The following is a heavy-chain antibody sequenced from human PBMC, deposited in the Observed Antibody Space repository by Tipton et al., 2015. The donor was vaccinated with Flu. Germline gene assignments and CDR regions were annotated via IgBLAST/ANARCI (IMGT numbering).Heavy chain of an antibody. CDR2: TYFTGST. CDR1: GGSISSHY. V-gene: IGHV4-59*11. J-gene: IGHJ4*02. CDR3: ARDRYDSSGFLDY. D-gene: IGHD3-22*01. Sequence: TLSLTCTVSGGSISSHYWSWIRQPPGKGLEWIGYTYFTGSTKYSSSLKSRVTISVDTSKNQFSLKLSSVTAADTAVYYCARDRYDSSGFLDYWGQGTLVTVSS.